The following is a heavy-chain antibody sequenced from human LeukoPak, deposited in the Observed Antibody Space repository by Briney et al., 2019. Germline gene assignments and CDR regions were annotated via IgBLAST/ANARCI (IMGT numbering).Heavy chain of an antibody. D-gene: IGHD3-16*01. Sequence: PGGPLRLSCAASGFTFSDYYMSWSPQGPGKGREGGSYISSSGSTIYYARSLKGRFTIFRDNAKNSPYLQMNSLRAEDTAVYYCARDRGGRSGWGYYFDYWGQGTLVTVSS. CDR1: GFTFSDYY. V-gene: IGHV3-11*01. CDR2: ISSSGSTI. J-gene: IGHJ4*02. CDR3: ARDRGGRSGWGYYFDY.